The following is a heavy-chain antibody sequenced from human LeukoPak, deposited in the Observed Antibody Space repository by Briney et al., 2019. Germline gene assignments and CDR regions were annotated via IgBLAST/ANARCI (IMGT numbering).Heavy chain of an antibody. CDR1: DGSISSYY. CDR3: ARDHMTGAFDI. CDR2: TYTSGST. Sequence: SETLSLTCTVSDGSISSYYWSWIRQPAGKGLEWIGRTYTSGSTNYNPSLKSRVTMSVDTSKNQFSLKLSSVTAADTAVYYCARDHMTGAFDIWGQGTMVTVSS. J-gene: IGHJ3*02. V-gene: IGHV4-4*07.